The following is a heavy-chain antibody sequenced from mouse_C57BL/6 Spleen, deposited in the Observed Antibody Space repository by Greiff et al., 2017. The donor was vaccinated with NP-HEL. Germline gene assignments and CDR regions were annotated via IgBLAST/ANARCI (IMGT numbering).Heavy chain of an antibody. CDR2: ISIGSSTI. D-gene: IGHD2-4*01. Sequence: EVQLVESGGGLVKPGGSLKLSCAASGFTFSDYGMHWVRQAPEKGLEWVAYISIGSSTIYYADTVKGRFTISRDNAKNTLFLQMTSLRSEDTAMYYCARTTMITTYDYWGQGTLVTVSA. V-gene: IGHV5-17*01. CDR3: ARTTMITTYDY. J-gene: IGHJ3*01. CDR1: GFTFSDYG.